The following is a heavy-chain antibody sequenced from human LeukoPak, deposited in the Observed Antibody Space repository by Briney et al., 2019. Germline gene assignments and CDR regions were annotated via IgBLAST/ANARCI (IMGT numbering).Heavy chain of an antibody. CDR3: TTSDCEY. CDR2: IKPDGNDK. Sequence: GGSLRLSCAASGFTFSIHWMTWVRQAPGKGLEWVATIKPDGNDKYFVDSVKGRFTVSRDNAKTSLYLQMNSLRAEDTAMYYCTTSDCEYGGQGTLVTVSS. CDR1: GFTFSIHW. V-gene: IGHV3-7*03. J-gene: IGHJ4*02.